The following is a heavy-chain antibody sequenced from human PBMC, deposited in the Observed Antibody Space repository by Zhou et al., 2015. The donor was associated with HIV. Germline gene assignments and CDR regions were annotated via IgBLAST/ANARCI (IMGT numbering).Heavy chain of an antibody. Sequence: QVQLVQSGAEVKKPGASVKVSCKASGYTFTSYYMHWVRQAPGQGLEWMGIINPSGGSTSYAQKFQGRVTMTRDTSTSTVYMELSSLRSEDTAVYYCARAITGPSSGWYGKDFDYWGQGTLVTVSS. CDR3: ARAITGPSSGWYGKDFDY. J-gene: IGHJ4*02. CDR2: INPSGGST. V-gene: IGHV1-46*01. D-gene: IGHD6-19*01. CDR1: GYTFTSYY.